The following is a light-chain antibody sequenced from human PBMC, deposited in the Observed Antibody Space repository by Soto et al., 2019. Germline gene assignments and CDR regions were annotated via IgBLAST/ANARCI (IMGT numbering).Light chain of an antibody. J-gene: IGLJ2*01. Sequence: QSVLTQPRSVSESPGQSVTISCTGTSSDVGGYNYVSWYQQHPGKAPKLMIYDVSKRPSGVPDRFFGSKSGNTASLTISGPQADDEADYYCFSYAGSYTFGVFGG. CDR1: SSDVGGYNY. V-gene: IGLV2-11*01. CDR2: DVS. CDR3: FSYAGSYTFGV.